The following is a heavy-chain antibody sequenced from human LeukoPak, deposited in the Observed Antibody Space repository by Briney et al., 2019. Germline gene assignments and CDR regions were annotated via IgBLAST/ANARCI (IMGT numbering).Heavy chain of an antibody. CDR3: ARGLILTPKGQTYYYGSGSWNWFDP. CDR1: GFTFSSYW. J-gene: IGHJ5*02. V-gene: IGHV3-74*01. Sequence: GGSLRLSCAASGFTFSSYWMHWVRQAPGKGLVWVSRINSDGSSTSYADSVKGRFTISRDNSKNTLYLQMNSLRAEDTAVYYCARGLILTPKGQTYYYGSGSWNWFDPWGQGTLVTVSS. D-gene: IGHD3-10*01. CDR2: INSDGSST.